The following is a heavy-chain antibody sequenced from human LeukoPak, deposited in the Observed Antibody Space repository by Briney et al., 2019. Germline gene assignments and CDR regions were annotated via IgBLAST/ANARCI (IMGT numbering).Heavy chain of an antibody. V-gene: IGHV3-74*01. Sequence: GGSLRLSCAASGFTVSNSWMFWVRQAPGKGLMYVSEINNDGNRIRNVDSVKGRFTISRDGAKNTLFLHMNSLRDDDTAMYYCARGGLPGGFDYWGQGILVTVSS. J-gene: IGHJ4*02. D-gene: IGHD7-27*01. CDR3: ARGGLPGGFDY. CDR2: INNDGNRI. CDR1: GFTVSNSW.